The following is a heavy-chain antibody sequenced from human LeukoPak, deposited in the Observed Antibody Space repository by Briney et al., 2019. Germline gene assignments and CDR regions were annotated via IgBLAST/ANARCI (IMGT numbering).Heavy chain of an antibody. Sequence: SETLSLTCSVSGDTISSSDHYWGWLRQPPGKGLEWIGSIYYTGNTYYNPSLKSRVTISVDTSKNQFSLKLSSVTAADTAVYYCVRHQEGMVRGVLYYMDVWGTGTTVTISS. V-gene: IGHV4-39*01. CDR1: GDTISSSDHY. D-gene: IGHD3-10*01. CDR3: VRHQEGMVRGVLYYMDV. CDR2: IYYTGNT. J-gene: IGHJ6*03.